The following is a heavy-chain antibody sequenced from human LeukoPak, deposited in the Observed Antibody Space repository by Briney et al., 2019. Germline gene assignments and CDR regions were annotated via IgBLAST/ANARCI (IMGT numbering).Heavy chain of an antibody. J-gene: IGHJ3*02. V-gene: IGHV4-59*01. CDR2: IYYSGST. CDR3: ARDVGIAVAGNEAFDI. D-gene: IGHD6-19*01. Sequence: SETLSLTCTVSGGSISSYYWSWIRQPPGKGLEWIWYIYYSGSTNYNPSLKSRVTISVDTSKNQFSLKLSSVTAADTAVYYCARDVGIAVAGNEAFDIWGQGTMVTVSS. CDR1: GGSISSYY.